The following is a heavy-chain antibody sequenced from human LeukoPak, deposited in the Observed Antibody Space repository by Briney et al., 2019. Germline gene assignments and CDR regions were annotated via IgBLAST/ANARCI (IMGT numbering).Heavy chain of an antibody. V-gene: IGHV3-23*01. D-gene: IGHD1-26*01. CDR2: ISTSGSST. J-gene: IGHJ6*03. Sequence: PGGSLRLSCAASGFTFSNYAMTWVRQAPGKGLEWVSGISTSGSSTYYADSVKGRFTISRDNSKNTLYLQMNSLRAEDTAVYYCAREMAQWEVGARLYYYYMDVWGKGTTVTVSS. CDR3: AREMAQWEVGARLYYYYMDV. CDR1: GFTFSNYA.